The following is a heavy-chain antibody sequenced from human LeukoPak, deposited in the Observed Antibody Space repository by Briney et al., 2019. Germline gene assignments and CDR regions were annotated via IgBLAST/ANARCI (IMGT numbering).Heavy chain of an antibody. CDR1: GYTFTSYG. CDR3: ARDRGEGATNWFDP. D-gene: IGHD1-26*01. Sequence: ASVTVSCKASGYTFTSYGISWVRQAPGQGLEWMGWISAYNGNTNYAQKLQGRVTMTTDTSTSTAYMELRSLRSDGTAVYYCARDRGEGATNWFDPWGQGTLVTVSS. J-gene: IGHJ5*02. CDR2: ISAYNGNT. V-gene: IGHV1-18*01.